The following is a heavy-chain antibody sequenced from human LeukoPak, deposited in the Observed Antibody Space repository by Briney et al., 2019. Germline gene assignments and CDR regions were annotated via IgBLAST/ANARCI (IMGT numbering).Heavy chain of an antibody. CDR3: ARGLPSYGDYVDYYFYMDV. J-gene: IGHJ6*03. CDR1: GDSLCGFY. V-gene: IGHV4-4*07. Sequence: ASETLSLTCTVSGDSLCGFYWSWLPQPAGEGLQWIWRISTSGSTNYNPSLKSRVTTPLDRSTNEFSLTVRSVTAADTALYYCARGLPSYGDYVDYYFYMDVWGKGTTVTVSS. CDR2: ISTSGST. D-gene: IGHD4-17*01.